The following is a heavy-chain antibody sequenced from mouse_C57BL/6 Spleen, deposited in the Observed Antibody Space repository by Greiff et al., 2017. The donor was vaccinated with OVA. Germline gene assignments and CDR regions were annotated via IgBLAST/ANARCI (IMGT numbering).Heavy chain of an antibody. J-gene: IGHJ3*01. CDR3: ARWDYGSSYDWFAY. D-gene: IGHD1-1*01. CDR2: IYPGDGDT. Sequence: QVQLQQSGPELVKPGASVKISCKASGYAFSSSWMNWVKQRPGKGLEWIGRIYPGDGDTNYNGKFKGKATLTADKSSSTAYMQLSILTSEYSAVYFCARWDYGSSYDWFAYWGQGTLVTVSA. CDR1: GYAFSSSW. V-gene: IGHV1-82*01.